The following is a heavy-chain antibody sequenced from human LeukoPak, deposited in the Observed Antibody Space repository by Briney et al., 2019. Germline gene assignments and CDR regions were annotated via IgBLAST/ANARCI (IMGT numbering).Heavy chain of an antibody. CDR3: VKDFVVVPGLVNYFDY. Sequence: GGSLRLSCAASDFTFISYWMTWVRQAPGKGLEWVANIKQDGSEKYYVDSVKGRFTISRDNSKNTLSLQMNSLRVEDTAVYYCVKDFVVVPGLVNYFDYWGQGTLVTVSS. CDR1: DFTFISYW. J-gene: IGHJ4*02. D-gene: IGHD2-2*01. V-gene: IGHV3-7*03. CDR2: IKQDGSEK.